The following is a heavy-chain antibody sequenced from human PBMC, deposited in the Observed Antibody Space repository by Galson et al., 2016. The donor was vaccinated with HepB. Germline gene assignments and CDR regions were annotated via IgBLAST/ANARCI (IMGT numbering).Heavy chain of an antibody. J-gene: IGHJ4*02. CDR2: ISVYNGNT. V-gene: IGHV1-18*04. CDR1: GYTFSNYA. Sequence: SVKVSCKASGYTFSNYAISWVRQAPGQGLEWMGWISVYNGNTKYPQKLQGRVTLTKDRSTSTAYMELGSLRADDTAVYYCARDTPYTSRFYDYWGQGTLVTVSS. CDR3: ARDTPYTSRFYDY. D-gene: IGHD2-2*02.